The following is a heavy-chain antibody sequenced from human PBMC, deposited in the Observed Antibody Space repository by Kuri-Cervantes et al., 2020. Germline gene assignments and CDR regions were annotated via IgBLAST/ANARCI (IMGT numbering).Heavy chain of an antibody. V-gene: IGHV4-30-4*08. CDR2: IYYSGST. CDR3: ARVGYCSSTSCYSDAFDI. CDR1: GGFISRSNHY. D-gene: IGHD2-2*01. Sequence: SCTVSGGFISRSNHYWGWIRQPPGKGLEWIGYIYYSGSTYYNPSLKSRVTISVDTSKNQFSLKLSSVTAADTAVYYCARVGYCSSTSCYSDAFDIWGQGTMVTVSS. J-gene: IGHJ3*02.